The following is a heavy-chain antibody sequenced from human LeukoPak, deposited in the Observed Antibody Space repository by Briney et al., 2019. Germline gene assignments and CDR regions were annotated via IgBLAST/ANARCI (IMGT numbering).Heavy chain of an antibody. CDR2: IYTSGST. D-gene: IGHD2-2*01. Sequence: SETLSLTCTVSGGSISSYYWSWIRQPAGKGLAWIGRIYTSGSTNYNPSLKSRVTMSVDTSKNQFSLKLSSVTAADTAVYYCARGRRDDCSSNTCYGYFDYWGQGTLVTVSS. V-gene: IGHV4-4*07. CDR1: GGSISSYY. CDR3: ARGRRDDCSSNTCYGYFDY. J-gene: IGHJ4*02.